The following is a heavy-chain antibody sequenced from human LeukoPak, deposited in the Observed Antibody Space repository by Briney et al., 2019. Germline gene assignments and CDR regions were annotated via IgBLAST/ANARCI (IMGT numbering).Heavy chain of an antibody. Sequence: GGSLRLSCAASGFTFSNCGMSWVRQAPGKGLEWVSDISGGGYTTHYADSVKGRFTISRDTSKNTLYLQLNRLRAEDTAIYYCAKRPADYGDDLFDWWGQGTLVTVSS. D-gene: IGHD4-17*01. CDR3: AKRPADYGDDLFDW. J-gene: IGHJ4*02. CDR2: ISGGGYTT. V-gene: IGHV3-23*01. CDR1: GFTFSNCG.